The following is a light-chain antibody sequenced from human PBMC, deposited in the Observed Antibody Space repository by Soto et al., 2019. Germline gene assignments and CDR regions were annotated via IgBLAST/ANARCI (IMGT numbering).Light chain of an antibody. CDR1: SSDVGGYNY. CDR3: SSYAGSNNFV. Sequence: QSVLTQPPSASGSPGQLVTISCAGTSSDVGGYNYVSWYQQHPGKAPKLMIYEVSKRPSGVPDRFSGSKSGNTASLTVSGLQAEDVADYYCSSYAGSNNFVFGTGTKVTVL. J-gene: IGLJ1*01. CDR2: EVS. V-gene: IGLV2-8*01.